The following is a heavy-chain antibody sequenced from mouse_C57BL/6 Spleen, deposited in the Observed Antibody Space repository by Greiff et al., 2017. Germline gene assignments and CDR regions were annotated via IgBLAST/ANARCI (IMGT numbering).Heavy chain of an antibody. CDR3: ASFYYYGSEDY. Sequence: EVQLQQSGPELVQPGASVKISCKASGYTFTDYYMNWVKQSHGKSLEWIGDINPNNGGTSYNQKFKGKATLTVDKSSSTAYMELRSLTSEDSAVYYCASFYYYGSEDYWGQGTTLTVSS. V-gene: IGHV1-26*01. D-gene: IGHD1-1*01. J-gene: IGHJ2*01. CDR2: INPNNGGT. CDR1: GYTFTDYY.